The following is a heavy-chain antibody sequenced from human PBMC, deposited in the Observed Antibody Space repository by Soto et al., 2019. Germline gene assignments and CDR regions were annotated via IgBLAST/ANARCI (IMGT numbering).Heavy chain of an antibody. D-gene: IGHD1-20*01. Sequence: ASVKVSCKASGHTFTSYGISWVRQAPGQGLEWMGWISAYNGNTNYAQKLQGRATMTTDTSTSTAYMELRSLRSDDTAVYYCARESIITGTPPGLDYWGQGTLVTVSS. CDR3: ARESIITGTPPGLDY. CDR2: ISAYNGNT. CDR1: GHTFTSYG. J-gene: IGHJ4*02. V-gene: IGHV1-18*01.